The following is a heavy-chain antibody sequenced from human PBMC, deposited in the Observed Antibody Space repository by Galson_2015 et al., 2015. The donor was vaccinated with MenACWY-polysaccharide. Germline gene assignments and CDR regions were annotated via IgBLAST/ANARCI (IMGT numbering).Heavy chain of an antibody. CDR3: ARAPYGYSSGGKIDS. CDR2: IFYSGST. Sequence: EWIGCIFYSGSTDYSPSLNSRVTISVDTSNNQFSLKLSSVTAADTALYYCARAPYGYSSGGKIDSWGQGSLVTVSS. D-gene: IGHD5-18*01. J-gene: IGHJ4*02. V-gene: IGHV4-59*01.